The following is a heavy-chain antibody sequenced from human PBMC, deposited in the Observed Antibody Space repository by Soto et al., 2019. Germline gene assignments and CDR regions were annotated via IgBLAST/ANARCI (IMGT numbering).Heavy chain of an antibody. CDR3: ARKNYDILTGYPDAFDI. J-gene: IGHJ3*02. V-gene: IGHV4-59*08. D-gene: IGHD3-9*01. CDR2: IYYSGST. Sequence: SEILSLTCTVSGGSISSYYWSWIRQPPGKGLEWIGYIYYSGSTNYNPSLKSRVTISVDTSKNQFSLKLSSVTAADTAVYYCARKNYDILTGYPDAFDIWGQGTMVTVSS. CDR1: GGSISSYY.